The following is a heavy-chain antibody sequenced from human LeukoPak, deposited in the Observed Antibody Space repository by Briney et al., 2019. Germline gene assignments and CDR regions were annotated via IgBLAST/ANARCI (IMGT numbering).Heavy chain of an antibody. V-gene: IGHV1-2*02. CDR3: ARDPRGAGATIYFDY. CDR1: GYTFTGYY. CDR2: INPNSGGT. D-gene: IGHD1-26*01. J-gene: IGHJ4*02. Sequence: GASVKVSCKASGYTFTGYYMHWVRQAPGQGLEWMGWINPNSGGTNYAQKFQGRVTMTRDTSISTAYMELSRLRSDDTAVYYCARDPRGAGATIYFDYWGQGTLVTVSS.